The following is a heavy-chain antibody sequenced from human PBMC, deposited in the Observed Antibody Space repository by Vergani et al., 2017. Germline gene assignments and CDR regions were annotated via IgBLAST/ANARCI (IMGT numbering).Heavy chain of an antibody. Sequence: QVQLVESGGGVVQPGRSLRLSCAASGFTFNQYGMHWVRQAPGKGLEWVAVTWYDGNNKQYADSVKVRFTISRDNSKSTMYLQMNSLRDEDTGVDYCARDLRLLYNRFDPWGQGTLVTVSS. CDR2: TWYDGNNK. CDR3: ARDLRLLYNRFDP. CDR1: GFTFNQYG. V-gene: IGHV3-33*01. J-gene: IGHJ5*02. D-gene: IGHD1-14*01.